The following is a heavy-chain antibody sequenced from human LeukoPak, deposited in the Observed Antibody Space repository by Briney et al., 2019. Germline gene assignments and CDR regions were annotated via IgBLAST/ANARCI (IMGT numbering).Heavy chain of an antibody. CDR3: AREMPAAAGSDAFDI. CDR1: GYTFTTYG. Sequence: ASVKVSCKASGYTFTTYGIVWLRQAPGEGIQWMGWISPYNDNTKYAQKLQGRVTMTADTSTSTAFMDLRSLRSDDTAVYYCAREMPAAAGSDAFDIWGQGTMVTVSS. D-gene: IGHD6-13*01. V-gene: IGHV1-18*01. J-gene: IGHJ3*02. CDR2: ISPYNDNT.